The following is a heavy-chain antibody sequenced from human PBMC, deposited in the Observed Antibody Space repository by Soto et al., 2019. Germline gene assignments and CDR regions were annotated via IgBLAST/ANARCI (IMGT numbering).Heavy chain of an antibody. D-gene: IGHD3-9*01. CDR1: GFSFGDYV. CDR2: IRSKAYGGTA. Sequence: LRLSCATSGFSFGDYVLSWVRQAPGKGLEWVGYIRSKAYGGTAEYAASVTGRFTISRDDSKSIAYLQMNSLKTEDTAVYYCARDILTGYYSPPQDYWGQGTLVTVSS. CDR3: ARDILTGYYSPPQDY. J-gene: IGHJ4*02. V-gene: IGHV3-49*04.